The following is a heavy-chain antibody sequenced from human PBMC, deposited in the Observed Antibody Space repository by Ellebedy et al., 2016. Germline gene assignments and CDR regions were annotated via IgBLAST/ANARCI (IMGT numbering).Heavy chain of an antibody. J-gene: IGHJ3*01. CDR1: SDSVSNYY. V-gene: IGHV4-59*02. CDR3: AKWNGDWHAFDV. Sequence: GSLRLSCTVSSDSVSNYYWNWMRRHPGKGLEWIGFAFHTGTTSYNPSLRGRVSMSVDTSKNQFSLRLTSVTAADTAVYYCAKWNGDWHAFDVWGQGTMVTVSS. CDR2: AFHTGTT. D-gene: IGHD1-1*01.